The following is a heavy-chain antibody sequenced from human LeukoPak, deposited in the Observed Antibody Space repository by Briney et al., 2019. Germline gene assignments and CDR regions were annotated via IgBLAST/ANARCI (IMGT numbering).Heavy chain of an antibody. CDR2: IYNNGNT. CDR3: ARGVTNIAVGDY. CDR1: GFTVSSNY. Sequence: GGSLRLSCAASGFTVSSNYVNWVRQAPGKGLEWVSIIYNNGNTYYADSVKGRFIISRDNSKNTVSLQMYSLTAEDTAIYYRARGVTNIAVGDYWGQGTLVTVSS. V-gene: IGHV3-53*01. D-gene: IGHD6-19*01. J-gene: IGHJ4*02.